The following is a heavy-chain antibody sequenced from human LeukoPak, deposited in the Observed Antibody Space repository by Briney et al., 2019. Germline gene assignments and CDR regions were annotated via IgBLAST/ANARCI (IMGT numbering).Heavy chain of an antibody. J-gene: IGHJ6*03. CDR3: ARGGGSWSYYYYYMDV. CDR2: IYYSGTT. D-gene: IGHD2-15*01. Sequence: SETLSLTCTVSGGSISSDNYYWGWIRQPPGKGLEWIGSIYYSGTTCYNPSLKSRVTISVDTSKNQFSLKLSSVTAADTAVYYCARGGGSWSYYYYYMDVWGKGTTVTVSS. V-gene: IGHV4-39*07. CDR1: GGSISSDNYY.